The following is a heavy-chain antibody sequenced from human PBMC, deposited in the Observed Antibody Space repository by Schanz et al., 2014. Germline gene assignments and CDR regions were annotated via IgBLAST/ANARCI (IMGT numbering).Heavy chain of an antibody. Sequence: EVQLVESGGGLVQPGGSLRLSCAASGFTFSSYSMNWVRQAPGKGLEWVSYVSRSTPDIYYADSVKGRFTMSRDNAKNTVYIQMNSLRAEDTAVYYCAKSLESCPGGRCSRGYFDYWGQGTLVTVSS. J-gene: IGHJ4*02. V-gene: IGHV3-48*01. CDR1: GFTFSSYS. CDR3: AKSLESCPGGRCSRGYFDY. CDR2: VSRSTPDI. D-gene: IGHD2-8*02.